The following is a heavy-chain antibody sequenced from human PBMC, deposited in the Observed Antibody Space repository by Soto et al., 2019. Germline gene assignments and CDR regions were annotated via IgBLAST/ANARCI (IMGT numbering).Heavy chain of an antibody. CDR1: GGTFTSYA. J-gene: IGHJ4*02. D-gene: IGHD3-10*01. CDR2: IIPIFGAA. CDR3: ASRDGSGSYPPHNPFDS. Sequence: QLHLVQSGAEVKKPGSSVKVSCKASGGTFTSYAFSWVRQAPGQGLEWMGGIIPIFGAADYAQHFQGRVTITADEATSTAYMELGRLRAEDTAFYYCASRDGSGSYPPHNPFDSWGQGTLVTVSS. V-gene: IGHV1-69*01.